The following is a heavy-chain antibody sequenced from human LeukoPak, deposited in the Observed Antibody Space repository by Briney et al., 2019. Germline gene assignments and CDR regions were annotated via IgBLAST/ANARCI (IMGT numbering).Heavy chain of an antibody. CDR3: ARGGYYDSGNDFRFDP. V-gene: IGHV4-59*01. CDR2: IYYSGST. CDR1: GGSISSYY. Sequence: SETLSLTCTVSGGSISSYYWSWIRQPPGKGLEWIGYIYYSGSTNYKPSLKSRVTISVDTSKNQFSLKLSSVTAADTAVYYCARGGYYDSGNDFRFDPWGQGTLVTVSS. J-gene: IGHJ5*02. D-gene: IGHD3-10*01.